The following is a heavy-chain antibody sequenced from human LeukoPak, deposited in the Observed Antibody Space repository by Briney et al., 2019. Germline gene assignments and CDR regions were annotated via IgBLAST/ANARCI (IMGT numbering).Heavy chain of an antibody. CDR1: QFIFSTYA. V-gene: IGHV3-21*01. Sequence: GGSLRLSCAASQFIFSTYAMSWVRQAPGKGLEWVSSISSSSSYIYYADSVRGRFTISRDNAKNPLYLQMNSLRAEDTAVYYCARNYGDYGNYWGQGTLVTVSS. CDR3: ARNYGDYGNY. D-gene: IGHD4-17*01. J-gene: IGHJ4*02. CDR2: ISSSSSYI.